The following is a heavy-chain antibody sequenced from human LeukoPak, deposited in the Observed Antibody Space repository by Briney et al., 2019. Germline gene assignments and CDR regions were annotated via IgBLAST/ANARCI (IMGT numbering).Heavy chain of an antibody. CDR1: GGSFSAYY. CDR2: INHGGTT. J-gene: IGHJ6*04. D-gene: IGHD2-2*01. V-gene: IGHV4-34*01. Sequence: SETLSLTCAVNGGSFSAYYWNWIRQPPGKGLEWIGEINHGGTTNYNPSLKSRLTISVDTSQNQFSLKLGSVTAADTAVYYCARLRRYCSSTSCPKTLDVWGKGTTVTVSS. CDR3: ARLRRYCSSTSCPKTLDV.